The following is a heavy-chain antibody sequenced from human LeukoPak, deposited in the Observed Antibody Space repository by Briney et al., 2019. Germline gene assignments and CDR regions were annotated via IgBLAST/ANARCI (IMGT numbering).Heavy chain of an antibody. D-gene: IGHD5-24*01. Sequence: GGSLKLSCAASGFTFSNYEMNWVRQAPGKGLEWVSYISSGGNSIYYADSVKGRFTISRDNAKNSLYLQMSSLRAEDTAVYYCARDQGREGYISHFDYWGQGTLVT. V-gene: IGHV3-48*03. J-gene: IGHJ4*02. CDR2: ISSGGNSI. CDR1: GFTFSNYE. CDR3: ARDQGREGYISHFDY.